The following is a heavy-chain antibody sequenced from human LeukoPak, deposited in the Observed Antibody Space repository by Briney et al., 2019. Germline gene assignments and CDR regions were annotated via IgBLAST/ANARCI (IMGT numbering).Heavy chain of an antibody. D-gene: IGHD6-13*01. J-gene: IGHJ3*02. CDR3: ARSGSSSSSVYAFDI. Sequence: GGSLRLSCAASGFTFSNYWMHWVRQAPGKGLVWVSRINSDGINTSYADSVKGRFTISRDNSKNTLYLQMNSLRAEDTAVYYCARSGSSSSSVYAFDIWGQGTMVTVSS. CDR2: INSDGINT. V-gene: IGHV3-74*01. CDR1: GFTFSNYW.